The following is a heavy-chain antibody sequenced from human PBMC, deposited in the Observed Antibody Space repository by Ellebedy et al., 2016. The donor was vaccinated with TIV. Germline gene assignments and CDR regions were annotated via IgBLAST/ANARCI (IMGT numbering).Heavy chain of an antibody. D-gene: IGHD2/OR15-2a*01. J-gene: IGHJ4*02. V-gene: IGHV3-20*04. CDR2: INWNGIGT. CDR3: AKSEGSNSFFNYLDY. Sequence: PGGSLRLSCAASGFIFDDYAMNRVRQVPGKGLEWVATINWNGIGTGHADSVRGRFTISRDNAKNSLYLQMDSLRVDDTAVYYCAKSEGSNSFFNYLDYWGQGSLVTVSP. CDR1: GFIFDDYA.